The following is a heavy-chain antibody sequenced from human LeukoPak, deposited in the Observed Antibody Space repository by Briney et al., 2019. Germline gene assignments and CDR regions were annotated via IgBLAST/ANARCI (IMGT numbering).Heavy chain of an antibody. Sequence: ASVKVSCKASGGTFSSYAISWVRQAPGQGLEWMGGIIPIFGTANYAQKFQGRVTITADESTSTAYMELSSLRSEDTAVYYCARDRYQEQAFDYWGQGTLVTVSS. D-gene: IGHD2-2*01. V-gene: IGHV1-69*13. J-gene: IGHJ4*02. CDR1: GGTFSSYA. CDR3: ARDRYQEQAFDY. CDR2: IIPIFGTA.